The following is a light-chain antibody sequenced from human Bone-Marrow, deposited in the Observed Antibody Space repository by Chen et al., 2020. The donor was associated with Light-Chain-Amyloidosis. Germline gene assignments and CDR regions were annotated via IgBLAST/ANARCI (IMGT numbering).Light chain of an antibody. J-gene: IGLJ3*02. V-gene: IGLV8-61*01. CDR2: STK. CDR3: VVFLGSGIWE. Sequence: QTVVTQEPSFSVSPGETVTLTCGLSSGSVSGSRSPTWYQQTPGQPPLTLIGSTKARSSGVPDRFSASILANKSALTITGVQVDDEADYYCVVFLGSGIWEFGGGTKLTVL. CDR1: SGSVSGSRS.